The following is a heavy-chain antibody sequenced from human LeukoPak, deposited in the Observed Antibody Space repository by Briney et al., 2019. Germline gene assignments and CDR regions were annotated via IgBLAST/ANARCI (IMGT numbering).Heavy chain of an antibody. CDR3: ASGSSWSKNAFDI. J-gene: IGHJ3*02. Sequence: ASVKVSCKASGYTFTSYAMHWVRQAPGQRPEWMGWINAGNGNTRYSQKLQGRVTITRDTSASTAHMELSSLRSEDTAVYYCASGSSWSKNAFDIWGQGTMVTVSS. V-gene: IGHV1-3*01. CDR1: GYTFTSYA. D-gene: IGHD6-13*01. CDR2: INAGNGNT.